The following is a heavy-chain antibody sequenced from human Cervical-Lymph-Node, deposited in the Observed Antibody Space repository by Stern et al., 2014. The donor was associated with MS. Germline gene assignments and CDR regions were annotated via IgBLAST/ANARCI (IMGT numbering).Heavy chain of an antibody. D-gene: IGHD4/OR15-4a*01. CDR1: GFTFSSYA. V-gene: IGHV3-30-3*01. CDR2: ISAVGGNK. J-gene: IGHJ4*02. Sequence: QVQLEESGGGVVQPGTSLRLSCTVSGFTFSSYAFHWVRQAPGKGLEWVAVISAVGGNKYYAESVKGRITISRDNSKNTLYVEMNSLRVEDSAVYYCARRPKGGAIDHWGQGTLVIVSS. CDR3: ARRPKGGAIDH.